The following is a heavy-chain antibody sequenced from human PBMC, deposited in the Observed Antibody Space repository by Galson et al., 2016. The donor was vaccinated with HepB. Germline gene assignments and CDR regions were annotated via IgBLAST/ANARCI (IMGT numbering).Heavy chain of an antibody. CDR3: ARGGSRPIDY. CDR1: GFTFSGYN. V-gene: IGHV3-48*01. CDR2: ISSGSSAI. J-gene: IGHJ4*02. Sequence: SLRLSCAASGFTFSGYNMDWVRQAPGKGLEWVSYISSGSSAIYYADSVKGRFTISRDNAKNSLYLQMSSLRAEDTAVYYCARGGSRPIDYWGQGTLVTVSS. D-gene: IGHD1-26*01.